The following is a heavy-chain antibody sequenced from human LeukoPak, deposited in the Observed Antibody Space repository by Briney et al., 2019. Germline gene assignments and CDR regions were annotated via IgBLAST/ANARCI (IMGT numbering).Heavy chain of an antibody. CDR3: ASGSAIVGAAGGCLAYY. V-gene: IGHV1-2*02. D-gene: IGHD6-13*01. J-gene: IGHJ4*02. CDR2: INPNSGGT. CDR1: GYTFTGYY. Sequence: ASVKVSCKASGYTFTGYYMHWVRQAPGQGLEWMGWINPNSGGTNYAQKFQGRVTMTSDTSISTAYMELSRLRSDDAAVYYCASGSAIVGAAGGCLAYYWGQGTLVTVSS.